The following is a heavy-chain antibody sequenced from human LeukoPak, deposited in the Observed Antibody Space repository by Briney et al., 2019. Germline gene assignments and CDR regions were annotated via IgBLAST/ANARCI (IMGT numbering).Heavy chain of an antibody. CDR2: IKEDGSEK. CDR3: ASFGY. D-gene: IGHD2-2*03. V-gene: IGHV3-7*01. J-gene: IGHJ4*02. Sequence: PGGSLRLSCVASGFTFSSYWMSWVRQVPGKGLEWVANIKEDGSEKYYLDSVEGRFTISRDNAKNSLYLQMNSLRAEDTALYYCASFGYWGQGTLVTVSS. CDR1: GFTFSSYW.